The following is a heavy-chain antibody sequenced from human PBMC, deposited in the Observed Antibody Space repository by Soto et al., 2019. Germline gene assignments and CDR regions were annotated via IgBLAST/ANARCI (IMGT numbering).Heavy chain of an antibody. Sequence: GGSLRLSXAVSGFTFDDNAMHWVRQAPEKGLEWVSGINWKSDIGYADSVKGRFTISRDNAENSLYPQMNSLRAEDTALYYCAISQDRGGRTTFIYWGQGTQVTVSS. J-gene: IGHJ4*02. CDR1: GFTFDDNA. CDR2: INWKSDI. D-gene: IGHD3-16*01. CDR3: AISQDRGGRTTFIY. V-gene: IGHV3-9*01.